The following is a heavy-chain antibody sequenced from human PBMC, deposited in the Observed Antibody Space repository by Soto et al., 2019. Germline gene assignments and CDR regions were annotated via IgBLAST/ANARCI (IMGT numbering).Heavy chain of an antibody. V-gene: IGHV3-23*01. D-gene: IGHD6-13*01. Sequence: EVQLLESGGGLVQPGGSLRLSCAASGFAFSTNAMTWVRQAPGQGLEWVTTMSGDGTRTYYADSVKGRFTISRDNSKTTVFLEINSLRADDTAGYYCENDRDYCSWFGLNFLDYWGLGTLVTVSS. J-gene: IGHJ4*02. CDR2: MSGDGTRT. CDR1: GFAFSTNA. CDR3: ENDRDYCSWFGLNFLDY.